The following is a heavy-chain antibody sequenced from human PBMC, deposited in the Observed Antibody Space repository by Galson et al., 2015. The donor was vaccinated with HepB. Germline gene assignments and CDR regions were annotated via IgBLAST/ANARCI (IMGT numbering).Heavy chain of an antibody. D-gene: IGHD5-24*01. J-gene: IGHJ4*02. CDR1: GFTFSDYY. V-gene: IGHV3-11*01. Sequence: SLRLSCAASGFTFSDYYMSWIRQAPGKGLEWVSYISSSGSTIYYADSVKGRFTISRDNAKNSLYLQMNSLRAEDTAVYYCAASFRMATTTFDYWGQGTLVTVSS. CDR2: ISSSGSTI. CDR3: AASFRMATTTFDY.